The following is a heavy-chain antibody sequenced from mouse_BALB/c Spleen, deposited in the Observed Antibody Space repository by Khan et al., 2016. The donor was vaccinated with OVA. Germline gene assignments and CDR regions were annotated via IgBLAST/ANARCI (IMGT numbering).Heavy chain of an antibody. V-gene: IGHV9-3-1*01. CDR1: GYTFTNYG. J-gene: IGHJ4*01. CDR2: INTYTGEP. CDR3: ATGARSDKALYALDY. Sequence: QIQLVQSGPELKKPGETVKISCKAAGYTFTNYGINWVKQAPGKGLKWMGWINTYTGEPTYADDFKGRFAFSLETSANTAYLQINNLKNEDTAIYFCATGARSDKALYALDYWGQGTSVTVSS.